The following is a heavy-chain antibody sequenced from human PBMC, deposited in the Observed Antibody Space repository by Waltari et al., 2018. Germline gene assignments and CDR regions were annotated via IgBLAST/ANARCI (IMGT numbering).Heavy chain of an antibody. V-gene: IGHV4-34*01. Sequence: QVQLQQWGAGLLKPSETLSLTCAVYGGSFSGYYWSWIRQPPGKGLEWIGEINHGGSTTYNPALKSRVTISVDTSKNQFSLKLSSVTAADTAVYYCARGRSGYYGSGSFFDYWGQGTLVTVSS. D-gene: IGHD3-10*01. CDR3: ARGRSGYYGSGSFFDY. CDR2: INHGGST. CDR1: GGSFSGYY. J-gene: IGHJ4*02.